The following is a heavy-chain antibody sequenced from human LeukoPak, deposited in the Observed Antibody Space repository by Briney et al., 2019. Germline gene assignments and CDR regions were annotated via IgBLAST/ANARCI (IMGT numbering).Heavy chain of an antibody. CDR1: GYTFTGYY. D-gene: IGHD4-23*01. CDR3: ARGRWTARSDYYYYMDV. CDR2: INPNSGGT. J-gene: IGHJ6*03. Sequence: ASVKVSCKASGYTFTGYYMHWVRQAPGQGLEWMGWINPNSGGTNYAQKFQGRVTMTRDTSISTAYMELSRLRSDDTAVYYCARGRWTARSDYYYYMDVWGKGTTVTVSS. V-gene: IGHV1-2*02.